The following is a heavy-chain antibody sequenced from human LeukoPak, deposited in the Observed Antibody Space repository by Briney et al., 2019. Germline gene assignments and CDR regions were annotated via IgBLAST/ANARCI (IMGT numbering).Heavy chain of an antibody. CDR3: ARGSDCGDYGDY. CDR2: ISAYNGNT. Sequence: ASVKVSCKASGYTFTSYGISWVRQAPGQGLEWMGWISAYNGNTNYAQKLQGRVTMTTDTSTTTAYMELRSLRSDDTAVYFCARGSDCGDYGDYWGQGTLVTVSS. J-gene: IGHJ4*02. CDR1: GYTFTSYG. D-gene: IGHD4-17*01. V-gene: IGHV1-18*01.